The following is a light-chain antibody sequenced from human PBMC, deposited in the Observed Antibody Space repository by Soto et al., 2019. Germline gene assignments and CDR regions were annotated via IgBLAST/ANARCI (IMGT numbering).Light chain of an antibody. CDR3: ASWDDSLNGVV. CDR1: SSNIGSNA. V-gene: IGLV1-44*01. CDR2: TNN. J-gene: IGLJ2*01. Sequence: QSALTQPPSASGTPGQRVTISCSGSSSNIGSNAVNWYQQLPGTAPKLLIYTNNQRPSGVPDRFSGSKSGTSASLAISGLQSEDEADYCCASWDDSLNGVVFGGGTKLTVL.